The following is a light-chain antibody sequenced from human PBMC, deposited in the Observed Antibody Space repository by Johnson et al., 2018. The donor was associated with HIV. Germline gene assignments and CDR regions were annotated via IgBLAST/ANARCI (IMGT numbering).Light chain of an antibody. J-gene: IGLJ1*01. CDR1: SSNIGNNY. CDR3: GTWDTSLGAQYV. CDR2: DNN. Sequence: QSVLTQPPSVSAAPGQKVTISCSGSSSNIGNNYVSWYQQLPGTAPKLVIYDNNKRPSGIPDRFSGSKSGTSATLAITGLQTGDEADYYCGTWDTSLGAQYVFGSGTKVTVL. V-gene: IGLV1-51*01.